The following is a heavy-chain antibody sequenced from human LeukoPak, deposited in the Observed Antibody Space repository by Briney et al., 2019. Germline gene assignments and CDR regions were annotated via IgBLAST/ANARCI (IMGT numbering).Heavy chain of an antibody. CDR3: ARDLYASGNYRSYWYFDL. Sequence: PSETLSLTCTVSGDSINNHFWSWIRQPPGKGPEWIGYIYYTGSANYNPSLKSRVTISVDTSKNQFSLKLNSVTAADTAVYYCARDLYASGNYRSYWYFDLWGRGTLVTVSS. D-gene: IGHD3-10*01. CDR2: IYYTGSA. CDR1: GDSINNHF. V-gene: IGHV4-59*11. J-gene: IGHJ2*01.